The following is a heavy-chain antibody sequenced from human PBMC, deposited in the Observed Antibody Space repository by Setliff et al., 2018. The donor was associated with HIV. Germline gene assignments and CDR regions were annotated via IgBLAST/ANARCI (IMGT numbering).Heavy chain of an antibody. CDR1: GFSISSRYY. V-gene: IGHV4-38-2*01. J-gene: IGHJ6*02. CDR2: IYHTGSS. D-gene: IGHD6-19*01. Sequence: PSETLSLTCDVSGFSISSRYYWGWIRQSPGKGLEWIGNIYHTGSSYYNPSLNDRATISLDTSKNQLSLKLSSVTAADTAVYYCARRPAGAVAGGYGMDVWGQGTTVTVSS. CDR3: ARRPAGAVAGGYGMDV.